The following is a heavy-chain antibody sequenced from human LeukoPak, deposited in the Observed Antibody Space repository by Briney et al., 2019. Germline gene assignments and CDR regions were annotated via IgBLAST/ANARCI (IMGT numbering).Heavy chain of an antibody. Sequence: GGSLRLSCAASGFTFSSFSMNWVRQAPGKGLEWVSYISSRSATIYYADSVKGRFTISRDNAKNSLYLQMNSLRAEDTAVYYCARDPLSSSSFDLWDQGTLVTVSS. CDR3: ARDPLSSSSFDL. J-gene: IGHJ4*02. CDR2: ISSRSATI. V-gene: IGHV3-48*01. CDR1: GFTFSSFS. D-gene: IGHD6-13*01.